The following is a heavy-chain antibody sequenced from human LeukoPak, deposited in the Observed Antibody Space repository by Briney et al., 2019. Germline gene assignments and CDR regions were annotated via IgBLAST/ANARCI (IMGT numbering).Heavy chain of an antibody. D-gene: IGHD3-22*01. CDR1: GYTFTNYD. CDR3: ARDFEYYDSSGYPNDAAFDI. V-gene: IGHV1-8*01. CDR2: RNTNSANT. J-gene: IGHJ3*02. Sequence: ASVKLSCKASGYTFTNYDINWVRQATGQGLELMGWRNTNSANTAYAQNFHGRVTMTRISSIRTAYMELRSLISADTAAQYCARDFEYYDSSGYPNDAAFDIWGQGTMVTASS.